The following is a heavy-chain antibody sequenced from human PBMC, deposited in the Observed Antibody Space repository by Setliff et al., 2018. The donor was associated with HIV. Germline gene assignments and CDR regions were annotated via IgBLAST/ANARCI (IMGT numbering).Heavy chain of an antibody. CDR3: ARVPSGLWFGKWGN. Sequence: SETLSLTCTVSGGSISSGTYYWSWIRQHPGKGLEWIGYIYYSGSTYYNPSLKSRVTISVDPSKNHFSLNLTSVTAADTAVYYCARVPSGLWFGKWGNWGQGTLVTVSS. J-gene: IGHJ4*02. V-gene: IGHV4-31*03. CDR1: GGSISSGTYY. D-gene: IGHD3-10*01. CDR2: IYYSGST.